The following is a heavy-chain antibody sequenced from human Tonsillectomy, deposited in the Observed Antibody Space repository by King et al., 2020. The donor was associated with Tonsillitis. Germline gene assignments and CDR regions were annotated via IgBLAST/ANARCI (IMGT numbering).Heavy chain of an antibody. J-gene: IGHJ4*02. CDR1: GVIFSSYS. V-gene: IGHV3-23*04. D-gene: IGHD2-15*01. CDR3: VREMLTGSCADY. CDR2: NSGSGCRT. Sequence: VQLVESWGCLLQPGGPLRLSCAASGVIFSSYSLSFVLQSPGNGLQWVSANSGSGCRTYYIDSVKGRFSISRDNSKNTVSLQMNSLRAEDTGVYYCVREMLTGSCADYWGQGTLVTVSS.